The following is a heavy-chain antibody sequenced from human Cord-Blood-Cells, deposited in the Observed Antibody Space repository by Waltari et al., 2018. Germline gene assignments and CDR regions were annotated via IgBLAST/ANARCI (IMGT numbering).Heavy chain of an antibody. J-gene: IGHJ4*02. D-gene: IGHD1-20*01. CDR2: IKKEGSEK. CDR1: GFTLRSYW. V-gene: IGHV3-7*01. CDR3: ARDDNWNYDY. Sequence: EVQLVESGGGVVQPGGSVRLSCAASGFTLRSYWSTWVRQAPGKGLEWVAKIKKEGSEKYYVASVKGRFTIPRDNAKNSLYLQMNSLRAEDTAVYYCARDDNWNYDYWGQGTLVTVSS.